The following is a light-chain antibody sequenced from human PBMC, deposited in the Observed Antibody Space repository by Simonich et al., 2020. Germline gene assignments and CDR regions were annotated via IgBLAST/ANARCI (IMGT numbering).Light chain of an antibody. CDR3: SSYTSSSTLV. V-gene: IGLV2-14*01. CDR2: AVS. J-gene: IGLJ2*01. Sequence: QSALTQPASVSGSPGQSITISCTGTSSDVGGYNYVSWYQQHPGTAPKLLIYAVSKRPSGVSHRFSGSKSGNTASLTISGLQAEDEADYYCSSYTSSSTLVFGGGTKLTVL. CDR1: SSDVGGYNY.